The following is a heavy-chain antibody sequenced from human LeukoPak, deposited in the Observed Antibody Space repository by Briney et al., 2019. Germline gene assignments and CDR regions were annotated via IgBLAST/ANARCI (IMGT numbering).Heavy chain of an antibody. V-gene: IGHV4-4*07. J-gene: IGHJ3*02. CDR1: GGSISGYY. CDR3: ARRSPLIVVAPNAFDI. D-gene: IGHD3-22*01. CDR2: IYSSVNT. Sequence: SETLSLTCTVSGGSISGYYWNWIRPPAGKEMEWIGRIYSSVNTNYNPSLKSRATMSIDTSKNQFSLNLSSVTAGDTAVYYCARRSPLIVVAPNAFDIWGQETMVSVSS.